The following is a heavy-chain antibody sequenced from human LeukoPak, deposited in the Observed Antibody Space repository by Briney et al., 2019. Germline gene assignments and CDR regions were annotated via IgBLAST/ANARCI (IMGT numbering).Heavy chain of an antibody. CDR1: GFTFSSYS. CDR2: ISSSSSYI. V-gene: IGHV3-21*01. Sequence: GGSLRLSCAASGFTFSSYSMNWVRQAPGKGLGWVSSISSSSSYIYYADSVKGRFTISRDNAKNSLYLQMNSLRAEDTAVYYCARELGIGGFDYWGQGTLVTVSS. J-gene: IGHJ4*02. D-gene: IGHD3-16*01. CDR3: ARELGIGGFDY.